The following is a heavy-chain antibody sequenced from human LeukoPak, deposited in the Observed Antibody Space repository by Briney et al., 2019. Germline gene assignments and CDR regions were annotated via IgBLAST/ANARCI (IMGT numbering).Heavy chain of an antibody. D-gene: IGHD2-15*01. Sequence: PSETLSLTCAVYGRSFSGYYWSWIRQPPGKGLEWIGSIYYSGSTYYNPSLKNRVTISVDTSKNQFSLKLSSVTAADTAVYYCARGPGEVVVVVADPYNWFDPWGQGTLVTVSS. J-gene: IGHJ5*02. CDR3: ARGPGEVVVVVADPYNWFDP. CDR2: IYYSGST. CDR1: GRSFSGYY. V-gene: IGHV4-34*01.